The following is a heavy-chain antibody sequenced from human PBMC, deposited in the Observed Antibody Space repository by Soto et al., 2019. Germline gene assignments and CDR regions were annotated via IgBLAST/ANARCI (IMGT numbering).Heavy chain of an antibody. CDR2: ISAYNGNT. V-gene: IGHV1-18*01. J-gene: IGHJ6*03. Sequence: GASVKVYCKASGYTFTSYGISWVRQAPGQGLEWMGWISAYNGNTNYAQKLQGRVTMTTDTSTSTAYMELRSLRSDDTAVYYCARLLGAELSSGCYDYYYYYMDVWGKGTTVTVSS. CDR3: ARLLGAELSSGCYDYYYYYMDV. D-gene: IGHD6-19*01. CDR1: GYTFTSYG.